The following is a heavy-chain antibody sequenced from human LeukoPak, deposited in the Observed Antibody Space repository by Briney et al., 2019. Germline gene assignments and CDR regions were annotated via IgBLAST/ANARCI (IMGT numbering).Heavy chain of an antibody. CDR1: GFTFSSYS. J-gene: IGHJ3*02. Sequence: GGSLRLSCVASGFTFSSYSMNWVRQAPGKGLEWVSSISSSSSYIYYADSVKGRFTISRDNAKNSLYLQRNSLRAEDTAVYYCARKLAAVDAFDIWGQGTMVTVSS. CDR3: ARKLAAVDAFDI. V-gene: IGHV3-21*01. D-gene: IGHD6-13*01. CDR2: ISSSSSYI.